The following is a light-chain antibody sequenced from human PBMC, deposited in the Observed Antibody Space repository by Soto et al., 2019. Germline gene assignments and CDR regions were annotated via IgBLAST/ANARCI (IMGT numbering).Light chain of an antibody. J-gene: IGLJ2*01. V-gene: IGLV2-14*01. CDR2: DVT. Sequence: QSALTQPASVSGSPGQSITISCTGTSSDIGDDYVSWYQQYPGKVPKLMIYDVTNRASGVPSRFSASKSGDTASLTISGPQAEDEADYYCSSYTSTSTLVVFGGGTQLTVL. CDR3: SSYTSTSTLVV. CDR1: SSDIGDDY.